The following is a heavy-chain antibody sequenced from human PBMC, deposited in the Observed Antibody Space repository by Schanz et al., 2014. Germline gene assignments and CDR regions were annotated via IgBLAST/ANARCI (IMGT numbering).Heavy chain of an antibody. CDR2: ILGLASTT. CDR3: ARDHTTESYYSAGPPIDY. D-gene: IGHD1-26*01. CDR1: GFTFSNYV. J-gene: IGHJ4*02. Sequence: VHLLESGGGLVEPGGSLRLSCAASGFTFSNYVMSWVRQAPGKGLEWVSAILGLASTTYYADSVKGRFTISRDNSKNLLYLQMNSLRAEDTAVYYCARDHTTESYYSAGPPIDYWGQGTLLTVSS. V-gene: IGHV3-23*01.